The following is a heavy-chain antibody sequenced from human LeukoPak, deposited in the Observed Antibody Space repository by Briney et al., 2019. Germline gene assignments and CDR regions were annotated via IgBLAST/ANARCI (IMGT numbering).Heavy chain of an antibody. V-gene: IGHV3-49*04. Sequence: GRSLRLSCTASGFTFGDYVMSWVRQAPGKGLEWVGFIRSKAYGGTTEYAASVKGRFTISRDDSKSIAYLQMNSLKTEDTAVYYCTREDYSGSYIPFDYWGQGTLVTVSS. CDR1: GFTFGDYV. J-gene: IGHJ4*02. CDR3: TREDYSGSYIPFDY. CDR2: IRSKAYGGTT. D-gene: IGHD3-10*01.